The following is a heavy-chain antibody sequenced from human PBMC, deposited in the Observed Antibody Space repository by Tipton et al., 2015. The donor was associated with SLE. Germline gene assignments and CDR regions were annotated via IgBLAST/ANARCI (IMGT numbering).Heavy chain of an antibody. CDR1: GFTVSSNY. CDR2: ISGSGGST. CDR3: AKDRYYYDSSGYLDY. Sequence: SLRLSCAASGFTVSSNYMSWVRQAPGKGLEWVSAISGSGGSTYYADSVKGRFTISRGNSKNTLYLQMNSLRAEDTAVYYCAKDRYYYDSSGYLDYWGQGTLVTVSS. D-gene: IGHD3-22*01. J-gene: IGHJ4*02. V-gene: IGHV3-23*01.